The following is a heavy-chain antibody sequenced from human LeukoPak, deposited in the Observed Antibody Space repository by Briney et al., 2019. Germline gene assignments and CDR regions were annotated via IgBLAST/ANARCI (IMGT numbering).Heavy chain of an antibody. CDR2: IYNSGST. V-gene: IGHV4-39*07. CDR1: GGSISSSSYY. J-gene: IGHJ4*02. D-gene: IGHD2-15*01. CDR3: ARDGFAGYCSGGSCYVTSPFDY. Sequence: SETLSLTCTVSGGSISSSSYYWGWISQPPGKGLERIGRIYNSGSTYYNPSLKSRVTISVDTSKNQFSLKLSSVTAADTAVYYCARDGFAGYCSGGSCYVTSPFDYWGQGTLVTVSS.